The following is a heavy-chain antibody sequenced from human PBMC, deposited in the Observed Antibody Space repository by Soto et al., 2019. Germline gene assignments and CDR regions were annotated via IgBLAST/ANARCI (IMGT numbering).Heavy chain of an antibody. Sequence: SETLSLTCTVSGGSISSSSYYWGWIRQPPGKGLEWIGSIYYSGSTYYNPSLKSRVTISVDTSKNQFPLKLSSVTAADTAVYYCARHSGSITGTTSFDPWGQGTLVTVSS. CDR1: GGSISSSSYY. D-gene: IGHD1-7*01. V-gene: IGHV4-39*01. CDR3: ARHSGSITGTTSFDP. CDR2: IYYSGST. J-gene: IGHJ5*02.